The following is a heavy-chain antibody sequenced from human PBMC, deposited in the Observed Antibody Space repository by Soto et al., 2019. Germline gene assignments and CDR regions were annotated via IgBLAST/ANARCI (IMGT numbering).Heavy chain of an antibody. CDR2: ISYDGSNK. J-gene: IGHJ4*02. Sequence: QVQLVECGGGVGQPGRSLRLSCAASGFTFSSYAMHWVRQAPGKGLEWVAVISYDGSNKYYADSVKGRFTISRDNSKNTLYLQMNSLRAEDTAVYYCARAPTTVTTPYYFDYWGQGTLVTVSS. CDR3: ARAPTTVTTPYYFDY. V-gene: IGHV3-30-3*01. D-gene: IGHD4-17*01. CDR1: GFTFSSYA.